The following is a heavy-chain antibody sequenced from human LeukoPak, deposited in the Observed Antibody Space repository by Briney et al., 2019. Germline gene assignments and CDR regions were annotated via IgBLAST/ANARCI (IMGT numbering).Heavy chain of an antibody. CDR1: GFTFDDYG. Sequence: GGSLRLSCAASGFTFDDYGMSWVRHAPGKGLEWVSGINWNGGSTGYADSVKGRFTISRDNAKNSLYLQMNSLRAVDTAVYYCARGYYYDSSGPEDYWGQGTLVTVSS. D-gene: IGHD3-22*01. CDR2: INWNGGST. CDR3: ARGYYYDSSGPEDY. V-gene: IGHV3-20*04. J-gene: IGHJ4*02.